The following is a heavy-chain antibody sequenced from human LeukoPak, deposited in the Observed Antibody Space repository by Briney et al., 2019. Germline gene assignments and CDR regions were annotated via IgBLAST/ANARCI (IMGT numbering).Heavy chain of an antibody. CDR3: AKERTDFDWLFLYYYYYGMDV. J-gene: IGHJ6*02. Sequence: GGSLRLSCAASGFSFSISAMHWVRQAPGKGLEWVAVISYDGSNKYYADSVKGRFTISRDNSKNTLYLQMNSLRAEDTAVYYCAKERTDFDWLFLYYYYYGMDVWGQGTTVTVSS. CDR1: GFSFSISA. V-gene: IGHV3-30*04. D-gene: IGHD3-9*01. CDR2: ISYDGSNK.